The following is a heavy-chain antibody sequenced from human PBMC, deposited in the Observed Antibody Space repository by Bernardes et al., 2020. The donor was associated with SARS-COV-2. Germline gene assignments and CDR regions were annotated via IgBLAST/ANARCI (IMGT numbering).Heavy chain of an antibody. Sequence: GGSLRLSCVASGFTFSSYGMHWVRQAPGKGLEWVAVISNDGSLKYYGNSVKGRFTISRDNSNNTVYLQMNSLRAEDTAVYYCANSDYGGIEGYWGQGTQVTVSS. J-gene: IGHJ4*02. CDR1: GFTFSSYG. V-gene: IGHV3-30*18. CDR3: ANSDYGGIEGY. D-gene: IGHD4-17*01. CDR2: ISNDGSLK.